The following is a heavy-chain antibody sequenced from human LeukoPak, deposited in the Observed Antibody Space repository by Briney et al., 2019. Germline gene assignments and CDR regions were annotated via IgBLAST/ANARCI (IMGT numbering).Heavy chain of an antibody. Sequence: GGSLRLSCAASGLTFSSHAMSWVRQAPGKGLEWVSGISGSGGSTYYADSVKGRFTISRDNSKNTLYLQMNSLRAEDTAVYYCAKDIGVSTQGNYYYYMDVWGKGTTVTVSS. V-gene: IGHV3-23*01. CDR1: GLTFSSHA. CDR2: ISGSGGST. CDR3: AKDIGVSTQGNYYYYMDV. D-gene: IGHD5/OR15-5a*01. J-gene: IGHJ6*03.